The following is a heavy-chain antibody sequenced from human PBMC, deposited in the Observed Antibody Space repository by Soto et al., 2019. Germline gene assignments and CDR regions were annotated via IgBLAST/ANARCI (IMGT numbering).Heavy chain of an antibody. J-gene: IGHJ5*02. D-gene: IGHD6-19*01. CDR1: GYTFTSYA. CDR2: INAGNGNT. Sequence: ASVKVSCKASGYTFTSYAMHWVRQAPGQRLEWMGWINAGNGNTKYSQKFQGRVTITRDTSASTAYMELSSLRSEDTAVYYCARDLGSGWYHNWSDPWGQGTLVTVSS. CDR3: ARDLGSGWYHNWSDP. V-gene: IGHV1-3*01.